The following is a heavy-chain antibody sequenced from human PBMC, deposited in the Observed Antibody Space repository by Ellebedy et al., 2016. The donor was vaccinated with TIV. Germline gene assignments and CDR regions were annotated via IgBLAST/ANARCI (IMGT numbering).Heavy chain of an antibody. D-gene: IGHD5-18*01. J-gene: IGHJ2*01. CDR3: ARDGAYNYDTYWYFDL. CDR1: GFTFSNSN. CDR2: ISTGSRNI. Sequence: GESLKISCEASGFTFSNSNLNWVRQAPGKGLEWVSCISTGSRNIYYADSVKGRFTISRDNAKNSLYLHMNSLRGEDTAVYYCARDGAYNYDTYWYFDLWGRGTLVTVSS. V-gene: IGHV3-48*01.